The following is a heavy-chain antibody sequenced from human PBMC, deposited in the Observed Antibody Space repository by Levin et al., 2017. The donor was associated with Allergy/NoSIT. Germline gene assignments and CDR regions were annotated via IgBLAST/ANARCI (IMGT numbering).Heavy chain of an antibody. D-gene: IGHD1-26*01. CDR3: ARDGAQDLFNWFDP. CDR1: GYTFSDYY. V-gene: IGHV1-2*06. Sequence: GESLKISCKASGYTFSDYYMHWVRQAPGQGLEWMGRISPISGGTKYAQNFQGRVTMTRDTSISTVYMELTRLTSDDTAVYYCARDGAQDLFNWFDPWGQGTLVTVSS. J-gene: IGHJ5*02. CDR2: ISPISGGT.